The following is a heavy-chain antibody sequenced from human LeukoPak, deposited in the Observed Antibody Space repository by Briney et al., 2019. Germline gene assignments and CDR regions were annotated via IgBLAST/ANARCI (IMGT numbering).Heavy chain of an antibody. CDR2: INSDGSST. CDR3: AREYVVILGNYYNYYGMDV. V-gene: IGHV3-74*01. Sequence: GGSLRLSCAASGFTFSSYGMHWVRQAPGKGLVWVSRINSDGSSTRYADSVKGRFTISRDNAKNTMSLQMNSLRAEDTAVYYCAREYVVILGNYYNYYGMDVWGQGTTVTVSS. J-gene: IGHJ6*02. CDR1: GFTFSSYG. D-gene: IGHD2-15*01.